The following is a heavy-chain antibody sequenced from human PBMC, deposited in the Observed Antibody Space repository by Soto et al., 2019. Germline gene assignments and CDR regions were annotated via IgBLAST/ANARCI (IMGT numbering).Heavy chain of an antibody. V-gene: IGHV1-2*02. J-gene: IGHJ5*02. D-gene: IGHD6-13*01. CDR2: INPSSGGT. CDR3: AKGGSSWTEWFDP. CDR1: GYPLTAKY. Sequence: QVQLVQSGAEVKKPGASVKVSCKASGYPLTAKYLHWVRQAPGQGLEWMGWINPSSGGTKEAQKFRGRVTMTRDTSISAAYMELSRLTSDDTAVYYCAKGGSSWTEWFDPWGQEPWSPSPQ.